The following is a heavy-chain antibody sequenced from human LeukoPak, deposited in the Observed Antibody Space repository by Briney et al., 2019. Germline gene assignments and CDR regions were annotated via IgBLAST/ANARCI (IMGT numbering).Heavy chain of an antibody. CDR2: IRYDGSNK. CDR1: GFTFSSYG. CDR3: AKGTYCSSTSCYPFDY. V-gene: IGHV3-30*02. Sequence: GGSLRLSCAASGFTFSSYGMHWVRQAPGKGLEWVAFIRYDGSNKYYADSVKGRFTISRDNSKNTLYLQMNSLRAEDTAVYYCAKGTYCSSTSCYPFDYWGQGTLVTVSS. J-gene: IGHJ4*02. D-gene: IGHD2-2*01.